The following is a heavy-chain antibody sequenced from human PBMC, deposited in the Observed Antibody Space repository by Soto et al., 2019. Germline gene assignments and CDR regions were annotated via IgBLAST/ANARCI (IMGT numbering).Heavy chain of an antibody. CDR3: ARVGVYYYDSSGYLGPDDY. Sequence: GGSLRLSCAASGFTFSSYWMHWVRQAPGKGLVWVSRINSDGSSTSYADSVKGRFTNSRDNAKNTLYLQMNSLRAEDTAVYYCARVGVYYYDSSGYLGPDDYWGQGTLVTVSS. CDR2: INSDGSST. D-gene: IGHD3-22*01. J-gene: IGHJ4*02. V-gene: IGHV3-74*01. CDR1: GFTFSSYW.